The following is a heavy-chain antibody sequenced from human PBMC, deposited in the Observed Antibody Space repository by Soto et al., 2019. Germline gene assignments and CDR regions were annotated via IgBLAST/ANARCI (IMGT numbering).Heavy chain of an antibody. CDR1: GFTVSSNY. CDR2: IYSGGST. Sequence: LRLSCAASGFTVSSNYMSWVRQAPGKGLEWVSVIYSGGSTYYADSVKGRSTISKDNSKNTLYLQMNSLRAEDTAVYYCATSKYYYDSSGYSFDYWGQGTLVTVSS. CDR3: ATSKYYYDSSGYSFDY. V-gene: IGHV3-53*01. J-gene: IGHJ4*02. D-gene: IGHD3-22*01.